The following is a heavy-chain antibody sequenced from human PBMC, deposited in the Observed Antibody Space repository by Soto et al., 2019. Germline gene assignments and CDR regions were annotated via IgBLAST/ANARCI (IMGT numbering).Heavy chain of an antibody. J-gene: IGHJ3*01. CDR1: SGPFSGYY. CDR3: ARFRGRNF. Sequence: QVQVQQWGTGLLKPSETLSLTCAVLSGPFSGYYYSWIRQPPGKGLEWIGEINDSGSTNYNPSLKSRVTISIDTSKKQFSLKVNSVNAADTAVYYCARFRGRNFCGQGTMVTVSS. D-gene: IGHD2-15*01. V-gene: IGHV4-34*01. CDR2: INDSGST.